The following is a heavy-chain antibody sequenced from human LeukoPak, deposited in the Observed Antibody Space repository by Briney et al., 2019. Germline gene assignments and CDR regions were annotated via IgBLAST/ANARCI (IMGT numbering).Heavy chain of an antibody. J-gene: IGHJ4*02. CDR2: INHSGST. D-gene: IGHD2-21*02. CDR3: ARVRGVTQGYFDY. Sequence: SETLSLTCAVYGGSFRGYYWSWIRQPPGKGLEWIGEINHSGSTNYNPSLKSRVTISVDTSKNQFSLKLSSVTAADTAVYYCARVRGVTQGYFDYWGQGTLVTVSS. V-gene: IGHV4-34*01. CDR1: GGSFRGYY.